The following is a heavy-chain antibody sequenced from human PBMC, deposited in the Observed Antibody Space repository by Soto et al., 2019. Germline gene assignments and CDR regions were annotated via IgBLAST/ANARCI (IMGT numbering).Heavy chain of an antibody. V-gene: IGHV4-31*03. D-gene: IGHD3-10*01. CDR2: IYHSGTT. CDR3: AADSGDRALDL. J-gene: IGHJ3*01. CDR1: GDSIRSDGYY. Sequence: PSETLSLTCTVSGDSIRSDGYYWSWIRQYPGKGLEWIGYIYHSGTTYYNPSLKSRVAIALDTSKNHFSLNLHSVTAADTALYYCAADSGDRALDLVGQGTMVTASS.